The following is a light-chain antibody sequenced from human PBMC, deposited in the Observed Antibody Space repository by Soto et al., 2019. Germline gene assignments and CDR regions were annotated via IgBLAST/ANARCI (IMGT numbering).Light chain of an antibody. Sequence: DIPMTQSPSTLSAFVGDRVTITCRASQSISSWLAWYQQKPGKAPKLLIYQASSLESGVPSRFSGSGSETEFTLTINSLQPDDFATYYCQQYNSYSPRYTFGQGTKLEIK. J-gene: IGKJ2*01. V-gene: IGKV1-5*03. CDR3: QQYNSYSPRYT. CDR2: QAS. CDR1: QSISSW.